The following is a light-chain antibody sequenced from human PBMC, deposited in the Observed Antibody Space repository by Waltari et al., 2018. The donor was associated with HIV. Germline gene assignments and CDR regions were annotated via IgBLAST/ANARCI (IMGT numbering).Light chain of an antibody. CDR1: ALSKQY. Sequence: SYELTQPPSVSVSPGQTARITCSGAALSKQYAYWYQQKPGQAPVVVIYKDTRKSSGIPERFSGSTSGTTVTLTISGVQAEDEADYYCQSADSSGNWLFGGGTKLTVV. CDR2: KDT. J-gene: IGLJ3*02. CDR3: QSADSSGNWL. V-gene: IGLV3-25*03.